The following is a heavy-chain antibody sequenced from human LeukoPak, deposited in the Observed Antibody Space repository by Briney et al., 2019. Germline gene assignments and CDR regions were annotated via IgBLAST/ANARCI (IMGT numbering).Heavy chain of an antibody. J-gene: IGHJ4*02. V-gene: IGHV3-74*01. CDR2: INSDGDST. Sequence: GGSLRLSCAASGFTFSSYSMNWVRQAPGKGLVWVSRINSDGDSTSYADSVKGRFTISRDNAKNTLYLRMNSLRAEDTAVYYCVRDRWNFDYWGQGTLVTVSS. CDR1: GFTFSSYS. D-gene: IGHD5-24*01. CDR3: VRDRWNFDY.